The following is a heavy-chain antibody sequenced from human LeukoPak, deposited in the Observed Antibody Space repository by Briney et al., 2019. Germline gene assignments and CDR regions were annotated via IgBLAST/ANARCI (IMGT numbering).Heavy chain of an antibody. CDR3: ARHRGGKQWLTD. J-gene: IGHJ4*02. D-gene: IGHD6-19*01. CDR1: GGSISSYY. Sequence: TSETLSLTCTVSGGSISSYYWSWIRQPPGKGLEWIGYIYYSGSTNYNPSLKSRVTISVDTSKNQFSLKLSSVTAADTAVYYCARHRGGKQWLTDWGQGTLVTVSS. CDR2: IYYSGST. V-gene: IGHV4-59*08.